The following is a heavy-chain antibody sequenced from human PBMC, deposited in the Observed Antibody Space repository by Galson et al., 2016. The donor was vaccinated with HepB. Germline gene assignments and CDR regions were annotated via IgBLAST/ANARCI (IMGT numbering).Heavy chain of an antibody. J-gene: IGHJ4*02. CDR1: GFTVNSNF. Sequence: SLRLSCAASGFTVNSNFMAWVRQAPGKGLEWLSVMYTSGSGSGTYYADSVKGRFTLSRDNSKNTLFLQMNSLRVEDTAVYYCTRSLQLRGYSEWGQGTLVADTS. D-gene: IGHD5-12*01. CDR3: TRSLQLRGYSE. V-gene: IGHV3-66*01. CDR2: MYTSGSGSGT.